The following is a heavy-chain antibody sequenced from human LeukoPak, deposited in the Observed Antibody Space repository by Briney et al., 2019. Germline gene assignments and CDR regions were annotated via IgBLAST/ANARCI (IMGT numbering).Heavy chain of an antibody. V-gene: IGHV3-23*01. J-gene: IGHJ4*02. CDR3: ARDSSGYYYKEYDY. CDR2: ISGSGGST. D-gene: IGHD3-22*01. CDR1: GFTFSSYA. Sequence: AGGSLRLSCAASGFTFSSYAMSWVRQAPGKGLEWVSAISGSGGSTYYADSVKGRFTISRDNSKNTLYLQMNSLRAEDTAMYYCARDSSGYYYKEYDYWGQGTLVTVSS.